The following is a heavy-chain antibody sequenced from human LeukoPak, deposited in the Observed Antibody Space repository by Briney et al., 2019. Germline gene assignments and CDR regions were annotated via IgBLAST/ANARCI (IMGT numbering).Heavy chain of an antibody. J-gene: IGHJ2*01. CDR2: ISGSGGST. V-gene: IGHV3-23*01. Sequence: GGTLRLSCAASGFTFSSYAMSWVRQAPGKGLEWVSAISGSGGSTYYADSVKGRFTISRDNSKNTLYLQMNSLRAEDTAVYYCAKDCGSYDPHWYFDLWGRGTLVTISS. CDR1: GFTFSSYA. CDR3: AKDCGSYDPHWYFDL. D-gene: IGHD1-26*01.